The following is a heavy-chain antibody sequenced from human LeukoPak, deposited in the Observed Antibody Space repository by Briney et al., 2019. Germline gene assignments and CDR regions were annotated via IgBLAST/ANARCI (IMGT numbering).Heavy chain of an antibody. V-gene: IGHV4-39*01. J-gene: IGHJ4*02. D-gene: IGHD6-19*01. CDR3: ARAYSSGWYIF. Sequence: ETLSLTCTVSGGSIRSSYYYWGWIRQPPGKGLEWIGSIYDSGSTYYNPSLKSRVTISVDTSKNQFSLKLNSVTAADTAVYYCARAYSSGWYIFWGQGTLVTVSS. CDR1: GGSIRSSYYY. CDR2: IYDSGST.